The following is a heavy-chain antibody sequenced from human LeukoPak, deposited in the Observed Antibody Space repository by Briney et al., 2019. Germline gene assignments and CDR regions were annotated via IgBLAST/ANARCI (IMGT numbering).Heavy chain of an antibody. CDR2: IYYSGST. CDR3: ARAGQQLVLDY. Sequence: KSSETLSLTCTVSGGSISSGGYYWSWIRQHPGKGLEWIGYIYYSGSTYYNPSLKSRVTISVDTSKNQFSLKLSSVTAADTAVYYCARAGQQLVLDYWAREPWSPSPQ. D-gene: IGHD6-13*01. V-gene: IGHV4-31*03. J-gene: IGHJ4*02. CDR1: GGSISSGGYY.